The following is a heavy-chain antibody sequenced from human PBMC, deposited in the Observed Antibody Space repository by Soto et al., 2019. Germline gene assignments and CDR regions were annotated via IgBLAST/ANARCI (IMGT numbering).Heavy chain of an antibody. CDR3: AGDLDTAMSTRAFDL. D-gene: IGHD5-18*01. V-gene: IGHV1-18*01. CDR1: GYTFSTYG. CDR2: ISAYNGNT. J-gene: IGHJ3*01. Sequence: QVQLVQSGAEVKKPGASVKVSCKASGYTFSTYGISWVRQAPGQGLEWLGWISAYNGNTSYPQKVQGRVTMTTETATSTGDMELRSLNSDDTAEYYGAGDLDTAMSTRAFDLWGQGTMDTVSS.